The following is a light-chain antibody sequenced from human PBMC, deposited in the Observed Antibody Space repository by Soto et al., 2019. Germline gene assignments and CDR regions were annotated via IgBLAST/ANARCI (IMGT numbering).Light chain of an antibody. CDR3: QQGFNWPT. CDR1: QSVSSF. V-gene: IGKV3-11*01. Sequence: ENVLTQSPATLSLSPGERATLSCRASQSVSSFFAWYQQKPGQAPRLVIYNAFNRATGIPARFSGSGSGTDFTLTISSLEPEDFAVYYCQQGFNWPTFGGGTTLEIK. CDR2: NAF. J-gene: IGKJ4*01.